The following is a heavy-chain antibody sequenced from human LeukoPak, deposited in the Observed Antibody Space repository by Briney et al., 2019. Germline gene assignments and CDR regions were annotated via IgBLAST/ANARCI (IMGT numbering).Heavy chain of an antibody. CDR2: FSGSGGST. D-gene: IGHD2/OR15-2a*01. V-gene: IGHV3-23*01. J-gene: IGHJ4*02. Sequence: PGGSLRLSCAASGFIFSNYAMSWVRQAPGKGLQRVSAFSGSGGSTYYADSVKGRFTISRDNSRNTLYLQMNSLRAEDTAVYYCARSGLSRFGFWGQGTLVTVSS. CDR3: ARSGLSRFGF. CDR1: GFIFSNYA.